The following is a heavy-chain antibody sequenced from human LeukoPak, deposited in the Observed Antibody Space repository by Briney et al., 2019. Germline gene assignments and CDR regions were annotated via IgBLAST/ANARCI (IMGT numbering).Heavy chain of an antibody. CDR3: ARRRVTVVRGVDITSYYFDY. J-gene: IGHJ4*02. Sequence: GGSLRLSCTVSGFTVSSNSMSWVRQAPGKGLEWVSFIYSDNTHYSDSVKGRFTISRDNSKNTLHLQMNSLRAEDTALYYCARRRVTVVRGVDITSYYFDYWGQGTLVTVSS. CDR2: IYSDNT. CDR1: GFTVSSNS. D-gene: IGHD3-10*01. V-gene: IGHV3-53*01.